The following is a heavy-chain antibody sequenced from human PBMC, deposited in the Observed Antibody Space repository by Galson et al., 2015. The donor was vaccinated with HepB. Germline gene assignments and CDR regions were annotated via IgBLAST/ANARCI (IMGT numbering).Heavy chain of an antibody. V-gene: IGHV4-39*01. J-gene: IGHJ4*02. CDR1: GGSISSSSYY. CDR3: ARSYYYDSSGYYSRAGWFDY. Sequence: ETLSLTCTVSGGSISSSSYYWGWIRQPPGKGLGWIGSIYYSGSTYYNPSLKSRVTISVDTSKNQFSLKLSSVTAADTAVYYCARSYYYDSSGYYSRAGWFDYWGQGTLVTVSS. D-gene: IGHD3-22*01. CDR2: IYYSGST.